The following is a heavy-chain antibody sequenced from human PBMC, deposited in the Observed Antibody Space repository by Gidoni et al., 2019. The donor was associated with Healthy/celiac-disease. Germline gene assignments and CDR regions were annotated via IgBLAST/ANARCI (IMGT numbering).Heavy chain of an antibody. V-gene: IGHV4-39*01. CDR1: GGSISRSSYS. CDR2: IYYSGST. D-gene: IGHD6-19*01. Sequence: QLQLQESGPGLVTPSETLSLPCTVSGGSISRSSYSWGWIRQPPGKGLEWIGSIYYSGSTYYNPSLKSRVTISVDTSKNQFSLKLSSVTAADTAVYYCARRLAVAFFDYWGQGTLVTVSS. J-gene: IGHJ4*02. CDR3: ARRLAVAFFDY.